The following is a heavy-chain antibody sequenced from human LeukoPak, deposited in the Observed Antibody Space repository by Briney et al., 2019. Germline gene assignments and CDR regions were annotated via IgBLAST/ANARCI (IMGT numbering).Heavy chain of an antibody. V-gene: IGHV1-58*02. Sequence: GTSVEVSCKASGFTFTNSAMQWVRQARGQRLEWIGWIVVGSGNTNYAQKFQERVTITRDMSTSTAYMELSSLRSEDTAVYYCATPRDGDYQNDAFDIWRQGTMVTVSS. CDR1: GFTFTNSA. CDR3: ATPRDGDYQNDAFDI. D-gene: IGHD4-17*01. CDR2: IVVGSGNT. J-gene: IGHJ3*02.